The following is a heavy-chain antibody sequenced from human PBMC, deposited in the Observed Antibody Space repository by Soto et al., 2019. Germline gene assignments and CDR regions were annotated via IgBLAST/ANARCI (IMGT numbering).Heavy chain of an antibody. CDR3: ARSLPYYYETSGYCLGNI. CDR2: IIPMFGTA. CDR1: GGTFSSYA. D-gene: IGHD3-22*01. J-gene: IGHJ4*02. Sequence: QVQLVQSGAEVKKPGSSVKVSCKASGGTFSSYAFSWVRQAPGQGLEWMGGIIPMFGTANYAQKLQDRVIISEDESTSKAYMELSSLTAEDTAVYYCARSLPYYYETSGYCLGNIWGQGTLVTVSS. V-gene: IGHV1-69*19.